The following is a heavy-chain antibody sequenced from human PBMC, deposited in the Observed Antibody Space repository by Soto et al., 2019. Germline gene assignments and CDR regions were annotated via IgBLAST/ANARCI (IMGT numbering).Heavy chain of an antibody. CDR2: IYYSGHT. CDR1: GGSMSRYY. V-gene: IGHV4-59*01. Sequence: QVQLQESGPGLVKPSETLTLTCTVSGGSMSRYYWSWIRQPPGKGLEWIGYIYYSGHTNANTSLKSPVTISVDTSKNQFSLKLSSVTAADTAVYYCARGIATTELDVWGQGTTVTVSS. J-gene: IGHJ6*02. D-gene: IGHD6-13*01. CDR3: ARGIATTELDV.